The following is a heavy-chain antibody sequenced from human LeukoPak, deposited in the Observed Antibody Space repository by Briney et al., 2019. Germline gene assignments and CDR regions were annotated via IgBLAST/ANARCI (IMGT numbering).Heavy chain of an antibody. CDR1: GFPFSGYG. J-gene: IGHJ4*02. D-gene: IGHD6-13*01. Sequence: GGSLRLSCIASGFPFSGYGMHWVRQAPGKGLEWLAVVPKEGSNEWYADSVKGRFTISRDNSKNTLYLQINSLRAEDTAVYYCARGGSSWSALNYFDYWGQGTLVTVSS. CDR3: ARGGSSWSALNYFDY. V-gene: IGHV3-30*03. CDR2: VPKEGSNE.